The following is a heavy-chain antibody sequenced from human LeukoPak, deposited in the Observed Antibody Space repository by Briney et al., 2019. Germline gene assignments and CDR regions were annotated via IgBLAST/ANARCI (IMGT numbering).Heavy chain of an antibody. CDR2: ISWNSGSI. V-gene: IGHV3-9*01. D-gene: IGHD6-6*01. J-gene: IGHJ4*02. CDR3: AKDIEKYSSSSGYFDY. CDR1: GFTFDDYA. Sequence: GRSLRLSCAASGFTFDDYAMHWVRQAPGKGLECVSGISWNSGSIGYADSVKGRFTISRDNAKNSLYLQMNSLRAEDTALYYCAKDIEKYSSSSGYFDYWGQGTLVTVSS.